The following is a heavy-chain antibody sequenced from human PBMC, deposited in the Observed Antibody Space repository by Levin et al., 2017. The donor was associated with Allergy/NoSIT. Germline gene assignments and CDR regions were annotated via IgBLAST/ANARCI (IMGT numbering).Heavy chain of an antibody. D-gene: IGHD3-22*01. CDR3: GKEYNSAYYDY. CDR2: ISSTGGTT. V-gene: IGHV3-23*01. CDR1: GFTFSTYG. Sequence: HPGGSLRLSCTASGFTFSTYGMSWVRQAPGKGLEWVSIISSTGGTTYYADSVKGRFTISRDNSKNMLYLQMNSLRAEDTAIYYCGKEYNSAYYDYWGQGTLVTVSS. J-gene: IGHJ4*02.